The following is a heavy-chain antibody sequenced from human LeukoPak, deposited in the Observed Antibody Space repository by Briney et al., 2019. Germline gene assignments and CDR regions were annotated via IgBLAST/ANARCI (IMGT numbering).Heavy chain of an antibody. V-gene: IGHV4-4*02. CDR3: ARDNKRDYYDSSGYLFDY. J-gene: IGHJ4*02. CDR2: IYHSGST. CDR1: GGSISSSNW. D-gene: IGHD3-22*01. Sequence: PSETLSLTCAVSGGSISSSNWWSWVRQPPGKGLEWIGEIYHSGSTNHNPSLKSRVTISVDKSKNQFSLKLSSVTAADTAVYYCARDNKRDYYDSSGYLFDYWGQGTLVTVSS.